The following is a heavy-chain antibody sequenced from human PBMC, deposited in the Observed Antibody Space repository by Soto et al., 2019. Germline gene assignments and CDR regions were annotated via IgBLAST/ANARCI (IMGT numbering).Heavy chain of an antibody. D-gene: IGHD5-18*01. J-gene: IGHJ6*02. CDR3: ASPQVDTAMVYYYGMDV. V-gene: IGHV3-23*01. Sequence: EVQLLESRGGLVQPGGSLRLSCAASGFTFSSYAMSWVRQAPGKGLEWVSAISGSGGSTYYADSVKGRFTISRDNSKNTLYLQMNSLRAEDTAVYYCASPQVDTAMVYYYGMDVWGQGTTVTVSS. CDR1: GFTFSSYA. CDR2: ISGSGGST.